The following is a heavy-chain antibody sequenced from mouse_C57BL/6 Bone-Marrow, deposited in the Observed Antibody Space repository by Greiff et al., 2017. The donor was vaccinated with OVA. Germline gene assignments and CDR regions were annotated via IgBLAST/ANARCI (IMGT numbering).Heavy chain of an antibody. J-gene: IGHJ4*01. V-gene: IGHV5-17*01. Sequence: EVKRGEGGGGLLKQGGSLKLSSASSFFPFLYYFMPFFPEAPAPCLSFFSSILIFLLTIYYADTVKGRFTISRDNAKNTLFLQMTSLRSEDTAMYYCARPRSNYPYYYAMDYWGQGTSVTVSS. D-gene: IGHD2-5*01. CDR3: ARPRSNYPYYYAMDY. CDR2: ILIFLLTI. CDR1: FFPFLYYF.